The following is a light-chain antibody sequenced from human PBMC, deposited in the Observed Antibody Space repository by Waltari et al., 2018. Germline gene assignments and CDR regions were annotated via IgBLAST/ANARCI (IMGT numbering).Light chain of an antibody. CDR1: SSDVGTYNL. V-gene: IGLV2-23*02. CDR3: CSSAGSSTYVV. Sequence: QSALTQPASVSGSPGQSITVSCTGTSSDVGTYNLVSWYQQPPGKAPKLIIYGVNKRPSGGYDLVSDSKAGNMASLTISWLQAEDEADYYCCSSAGSSTYVVFGGGTKLTVL. J-gene: IGLJ2*01. CDR2: GVN.